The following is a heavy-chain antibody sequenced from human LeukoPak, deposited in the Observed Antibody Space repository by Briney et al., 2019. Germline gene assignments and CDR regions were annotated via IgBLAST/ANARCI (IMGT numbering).Heavy chain of an antibody. J-gene: IGHJ4*02. CDR3: ARDFWDYGGDY. D-gene: IGHD4-23*01. V-gene: IGHV3-48*04. CDR1: GFIFSSYG. CDR2: ISSRSDTI. Sequence: PGGSLRLSCAASGFIFSSYGMHWVRQAPGKGLEWVSYISSRSDTIFYADSVKGRFTISRDNAKNSLYLQMNSLRAEDTAVYYCARDFWDYGGDYWGQGTLVTVSS.